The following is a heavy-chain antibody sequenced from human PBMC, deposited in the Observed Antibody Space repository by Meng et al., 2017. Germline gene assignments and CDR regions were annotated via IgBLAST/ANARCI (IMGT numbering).Heavy chain of an antibody. CDR1: GGSFSGYY. Sequence: EQQQQWGAGLVMPSETLSLNCAVYGGSFSGYYGSWTRQPPGKGLEWIGEINHSGSTNYNPSLKSRVTISVDTSKNQFSLKLSSVTAADTAVYYCARVPTYYYDSSGYYLFDYWGQGTLVTVSS. D-gene: IGHD3-22*01. J-gene: IGHJ4*02. V-gene: IGHV4-34*01. CDR2: INHSGST. CDR3: ARVPTYYYDSSGYYLFDY.